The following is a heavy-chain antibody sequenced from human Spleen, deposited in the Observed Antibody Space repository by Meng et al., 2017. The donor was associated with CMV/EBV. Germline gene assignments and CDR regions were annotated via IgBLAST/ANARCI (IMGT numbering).Heavy chain of an antibody. J-gene: IGHJ6*02. CDR2: ISGSGNYI. D-gene: IGHD1-1*01. Sequence: GETLKISCAASGFTFSTYSMNWVRQAPGRGLEWVSSISGSGNYIHYADSVKGRFTISRDNAKNSLYLQMNSLRVEDTAVYYCARAYNAKRYYYGMDVWGQGTTVTVSS. V-gene: IGHV3-21*01. CDR3: ARAYNAKRYYYGMDV. CDR1: GFTFSTYS.